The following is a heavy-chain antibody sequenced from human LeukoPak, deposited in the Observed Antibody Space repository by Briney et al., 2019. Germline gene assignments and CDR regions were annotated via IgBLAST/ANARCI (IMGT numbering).Heavy chain of an antibody. D-gene: IGHD1-26*01. CDR1: GGSFSGYY. Sequence: SETLSLTCAVYGGSFSGYYWSWIRQPPGKGLEWIGEINHSGSTNYNPSLRSRVTISVDTSKNQFSLKLSSVTAADTAVYYCARLNSGSYFGADYWGQGTLVTVSS. J-gene: IGHJ4*02. V-gene: IGHV4-34*01. CDR3: ARLNSGSYFGADY. CDR2: INHSGST.